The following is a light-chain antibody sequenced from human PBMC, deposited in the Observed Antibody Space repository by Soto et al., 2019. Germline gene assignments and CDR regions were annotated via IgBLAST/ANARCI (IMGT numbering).Light chain of an antibody. CDR2: GNS. Sequence: QSVLTQPPSVSGAPGQRGTISCTGSSSNIGAGYDVHWYQQLPGTAPKLLIYGNSNRPSGVPDRFSGSKSGTSASLAITGLQAEDEADYYCQSYDSSLSGCYVFGTGTKVTVL. CDR3: QSYDSSLSGCYV. J-gene: IGLJ1*01. CDR1: SSNIGAGYD. V-gene: IGLV1-40*01.